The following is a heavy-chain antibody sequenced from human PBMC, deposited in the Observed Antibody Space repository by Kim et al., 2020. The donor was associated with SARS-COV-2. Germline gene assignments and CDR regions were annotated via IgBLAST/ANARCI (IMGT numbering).Heavy chain of an antibody. V-gene: IGHV3-11*03. CDR1: GFSFSDYY. Sequence: GGSLRLSCAASGFSFSDYYMIWIRQTPGKGLEWVSYISGNTGYTNYADSVKGRFTISRDNTKNSLYLQMTSLRAEDTALYCCARIPGGSSSWYYFDHWGQGTLVTVSS. J-gene: IGHJ4*02. CDR2: ISGNTGYT. D-gene: IGHD6-13*01. CDR3: ARIPGGSSSWYYFDH.